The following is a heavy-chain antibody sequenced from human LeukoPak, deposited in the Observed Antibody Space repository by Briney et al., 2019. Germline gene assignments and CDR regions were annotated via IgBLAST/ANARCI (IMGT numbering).Heavy chain of an antibody. Sequence: NHGESLKISCKSSGYSFTSYWITWVRQMPGKGLEWMGKIDPTDSYTNYSPSFQGHVTISADKSISTAYLQWSSLKASDTAMYYCARGQDFDYWGQGTLVTVSS. CDR2: IDPTDSYT. V-gene: IGHV5-10-1*01. CDR1: GYSFTSYW. CDR3: ARGQDFDY. J-gene: IGHJ4*02.